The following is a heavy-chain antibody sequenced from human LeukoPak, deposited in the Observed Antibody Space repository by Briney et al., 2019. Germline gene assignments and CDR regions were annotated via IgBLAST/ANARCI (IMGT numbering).Heavy chain of an antibody. CDR1: GGSISSSNW. J-gene: IGHJ6*02. CDR2: IYHSGST. V-gene: IGHV4-4*02. CDR3: ARDLLIGTGYYGMDV. D-gene: IGHD2-8*01. Sequence: PSGTLSLTCAVSGGSISSSNWWSWVRQPPGKGLVWIGEIYHSGSTNYNPSLKSRVTISVDKSKNQFSLKLSSVTAADTAVYYCARDLLIGTGYYGMDVWGQGTTVTVSS.